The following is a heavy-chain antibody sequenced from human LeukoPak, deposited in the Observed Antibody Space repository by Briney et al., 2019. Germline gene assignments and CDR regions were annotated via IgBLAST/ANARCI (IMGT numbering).Heavy chain of an antibody. D-gene: IGHD3-22*01. CDR2: ISGSGGST. J-gene: IGHJ4*02. CDR1: GFTFRSYA. CDR3: ASHHYYDSSGLDDYFDY. V-gene: IGHV3-23*01. Sequence: GGSLRLSCAASGFTFRSYAMSWVRQDPGKGLEWVSAISGSGGSTYYADSVKGRFTISRDNSKNTLYLQMNSLRAEDTAVYYCASHHYYDSSGLDDYFDYWGQGTLVTVSS.